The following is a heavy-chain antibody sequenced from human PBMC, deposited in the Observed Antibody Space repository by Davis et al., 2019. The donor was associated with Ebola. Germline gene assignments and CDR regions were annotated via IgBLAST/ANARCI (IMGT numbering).Heavy chain of an antibody. J-gene: IGHJ4*02. Sequence: GSLRLSCAVYGGSFSGYYWSWIRQPPGKGLEWIGYIYYSGSTNYNPSLKSRVTISVDTSKNQFSLKLSSVTAADTAVYYCAREEHTGTIDYWGQGTLVTVSS. V-gene: IGHV4-59*01. CDR2: IYYSGST. D-gene: IGHD1-7*01. CDR1: GGSFSGYY. CDR3: AREEHTGTIDY.